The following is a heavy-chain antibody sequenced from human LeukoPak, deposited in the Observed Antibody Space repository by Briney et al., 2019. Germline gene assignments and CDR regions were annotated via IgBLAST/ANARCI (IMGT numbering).Heavy chain of an antibody. D-gene: IGHD3-3*01. J-gene: IGHJ1*01. CDR2: MNTNSGNT. CDR1: GYPFTSYN. Sequence: GASVKVSCKASGYPFTSYNVNWVRQATGQGLEWMGGMNTNSGNTGYSQNFQGRVTMTRDTSISTAYMELSSLMSEDTAVYYCARGLPKAVFGMVIEDWGQGTLVTVSS. CDR3: ARGLPKAVFGMVIED. V-gene: IGHV1-8*01.